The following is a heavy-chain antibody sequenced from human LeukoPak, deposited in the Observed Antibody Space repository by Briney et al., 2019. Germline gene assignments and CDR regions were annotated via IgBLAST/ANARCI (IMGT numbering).Heavy chain of an antibody. CDR2: INPDGSVT. CDR1: GFTFDDYA. CDR3: ARDSGSGSYSGY. J-gene: IGHJ4*02. Sequence: HPGRSLRLSCAASGFTFDDYAMHWVRQGPGKGLVWVSRINPDGSVTSHADSVRGRFTISRDNAKNTLYLQMNSLRAEDTAVYYCARDSGSGSYSGYWGLGTRVTVSS. D-gene: IGHD3-10*01. V-gene: IGHV3-74*01.